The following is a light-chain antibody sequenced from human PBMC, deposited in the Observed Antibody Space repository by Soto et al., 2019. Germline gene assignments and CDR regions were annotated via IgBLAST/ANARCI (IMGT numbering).Light chain of an antibody. J-gene: IGLJ2*01. CDR2: EVS. Sequence: QSALTQPAPVSGSPGQSITISCTGTGSDVGGYNYVSWYQQHPGKAPKLMIYEVSNRPSGVSNRFSGAKSSNTASLTISGLQAEDEADYYCTSYTSSSTVVFGGGTKLTVL. V-gene: IGLV2-14*01. CDR1: GSDVGGYNY. CDR3: TSYTSSSTVV.